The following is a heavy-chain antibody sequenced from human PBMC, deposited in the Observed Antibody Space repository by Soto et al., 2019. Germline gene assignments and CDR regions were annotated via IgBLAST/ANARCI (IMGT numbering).Heavy chain of an antibody. Sequence: GGSLRLSCVASGFTFSTYALYWVRQAPGKGLEYVSAITNNGGGTYYANSVKGRLTISRDNSNNTLFLQMGSLRAEDMAVYYCARRYCSSTSCLIDSWGQGTLVTVSS. V-gene: IGHV3-64*01. D-gene: IGHD2-2*01. CDR3: ARRYCSSTSCLIDS. CDR1: GFTFSTYA. J-gene: IGHJ4*02. CDR2: ITNNGGGT.